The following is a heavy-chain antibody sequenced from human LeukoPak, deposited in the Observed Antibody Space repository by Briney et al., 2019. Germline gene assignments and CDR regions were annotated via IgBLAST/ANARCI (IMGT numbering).Heavy chain of an antibody. J-gene: IGHJ4*02. CDR1: GFTFSNAW. CDR3: AKTRPLDSSSWSHGDY. V-gene: IGHV3-23*01. Sequence: GGSLRLSGAASGFTFSNAWMSWVRQAPGKGLEWVSAISGSGDSTYYGDSVKGRFTISRDNSKNTLYLQMNSLRAEDTAVYYCAKTRPLDSSSWSHGDYWGQGTLVTVSS. CDR2: ISGSGDST. D-gene: IGHD6-13*01.